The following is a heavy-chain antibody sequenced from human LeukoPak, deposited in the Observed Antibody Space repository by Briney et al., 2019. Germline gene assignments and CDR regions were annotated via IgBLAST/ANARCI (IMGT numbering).Heavy chain of an antibody. V-gene: IGHV3-66*02. D-gene: IGHD6-13*01. J-gene: IGHJ4*02. CDR3: ARDLDGSSWFAPFDY. Sequence: GGSLRLSCAASGFTVSSNYMSWVRQAPGKGLEWVSVIYSGGSTYYADSVKGRFTTSRDNSKNTLYLQMNSLRAEDTAVYYCARDLDGSSWFAPFDYWGQGTLVTVSS. CDR1: GFTVSSNY. CDR2: IYSGGST.